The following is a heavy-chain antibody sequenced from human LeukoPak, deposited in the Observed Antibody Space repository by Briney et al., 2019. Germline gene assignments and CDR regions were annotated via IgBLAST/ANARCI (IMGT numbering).Heavy chain of an antibody. V-gene: IGHV3-21*01. D-gene: IGHD5-18*01. CDR2: ISSSSSYI. CDR3: ARDKDTAILFSDY. Sequence: PGGSLRLSCAASGFTFSSYSMNWVRQAPGKGLEWVSSISSSSSYIYYADSVKGRFTISRDNAKNPLYLQMNSLRAEDTAVYYCARDKDTAILFSDYWGQGTLVTVSS. J-gene: IGHJ4*02. CDR1: GFTFSSYS.